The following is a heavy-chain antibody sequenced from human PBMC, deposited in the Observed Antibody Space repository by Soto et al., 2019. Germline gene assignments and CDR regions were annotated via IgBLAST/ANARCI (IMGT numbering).Heavy chain of an antibody. Sequence: QVQLVQSGAEVKKPGSSVRVSCKASGTIFSSYTISWVRQSPGQGLEWMGRIIPILGETNSAQKCQGRVTLTADTSTNTAYMELNSLRLEDTALYYCARGLGGRMDDWGQGTTVTVSS. J-gene: IGHJ6*02. CDR2: IIPILGET. D-gene: IGHD3-16*01. V-gene: IGHV1-69*08. CDR3: ARGLGGRMDD. CDR1: GTIFSSYT.